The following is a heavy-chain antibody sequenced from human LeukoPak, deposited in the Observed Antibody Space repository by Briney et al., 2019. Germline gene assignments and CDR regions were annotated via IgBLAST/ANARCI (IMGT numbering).Heavy chain of an antibody. CDR2: IKQDGSEK. CDR1: GFTFSSYW. V-gene: IGHV3-7*01. Sequence: GRSLRLSCAASGFTFSSYWMSWVRQAPGKGLEWVANIKQDGSEKYYVDSVKGRFTISRDNAKNSLYLQMNSLRAEDTAVYYCATDFRNYYDSSGYDWWGQGTLVTVSS. J-gene: IGHJ4*02. CDR3: ATDFRNYYDSSGYDW. D-gene: IGHD3-22*01.